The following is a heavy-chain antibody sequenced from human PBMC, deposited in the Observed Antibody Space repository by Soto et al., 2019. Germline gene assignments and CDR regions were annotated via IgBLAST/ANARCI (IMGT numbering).Heavy chain of an antibody. J-gene: IGHJ4*02. Sequence: QLQLQESGPGLVRPSETLSLTCTVSGGSISGGTYYWGWIRQPPGKGLEWIGSMFYSGTTYYTPSLKSRVTISVDTSKNQFSLRLSSVSAADTAVYYCARRLPLGYCRGGSCPSFDYWGRGTLVTVSS. V-gene: IGHV4-39*01. D-gene: IGHD2-15*01. CDR3: ARRLPLGYCRGGSCPSFDY. CDR2: MFYSGTT. CDR1: GGSISGGTYY.